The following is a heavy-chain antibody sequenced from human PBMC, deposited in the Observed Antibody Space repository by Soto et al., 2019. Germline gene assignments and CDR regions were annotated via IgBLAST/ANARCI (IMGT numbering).Heavy chain of an antibody. J-gene: IGHJ4*02. D-gene: IGHD5-12*01. CDR1: GGSISSSSYY. CDR2: IYYSGST. V-gene: IGHV4-39*02. CDR3: ATDPLSGFFDY. Sequence: QLQLQESGPGLVKPSETLSLTCTVSGGSISSSSYYWGWIRQPPGKGLEWIGSIYYSGSTYYNPSLKSRVTISVDTSKNQFSLKLSSVTAADTAVYYCATDPLSGFFDYWGQGTLVTVSS.